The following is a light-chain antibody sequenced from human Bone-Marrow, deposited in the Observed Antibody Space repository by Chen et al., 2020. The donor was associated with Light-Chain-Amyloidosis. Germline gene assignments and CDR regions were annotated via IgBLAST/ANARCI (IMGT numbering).Light chain of an antibody. V-gene: IGKV4-1*01. J-gene: IGKJ3*01. Sequence: DFVMTQSPDSLAVSLGERATINCKSSQSVLYSSNNENYLAWYQQKPGQPPKLLIRWASTRESGVPDRFSGIGSGSDCTLTISSPQAEDVAVYYCQQYYSTPFTFGPGTKVDIK. CDR2: WAS. CDR1: QSVLYSSNNENY. CDR3: QQYYSTPFT.